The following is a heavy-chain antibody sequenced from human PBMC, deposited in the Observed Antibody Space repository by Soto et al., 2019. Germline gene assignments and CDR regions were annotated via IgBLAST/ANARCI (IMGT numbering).Heavy chain of an antibody. Sequence: PGGSLRLSCAGSGFTFSDYFITWIRQAPGKGLEWISYINTDATYRKYADSVKGRFTVPRDNAKNSVFLQMNSLRPEDTALYYCGKGDTIFGVVDDWGPGTLVTVSS. CDR3: GKGDTIFGVVDD. V-gene: IGHV3-11*06. J-gene: IGHJ4*02. CDR1: GFTFSDYF. D-gene: IGHD3-3*01. CDR2: INTDATYR.